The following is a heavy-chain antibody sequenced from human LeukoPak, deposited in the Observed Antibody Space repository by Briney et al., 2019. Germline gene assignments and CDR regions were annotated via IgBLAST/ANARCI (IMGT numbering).Heavy chain of an antibody. V-gene: IGHV3-23*01. CDR1: GFTFTSYA. CDR3: SKERPEEYYASGSYFDY. D-gene: IGHD3-10*01. CDR2: ISGSGVVI. Sequence: GGSRRLSCAASGFTFTSYAMSWVRQAPGKGLEWVSAISGSGVVIYYADSVKGRFTISRDNSKYTVYLEMNSLRVEDTAMYYCSKERPEEYYASGSYFDYWGQGTLVTVSS. J-gene: IGHJ4*02.